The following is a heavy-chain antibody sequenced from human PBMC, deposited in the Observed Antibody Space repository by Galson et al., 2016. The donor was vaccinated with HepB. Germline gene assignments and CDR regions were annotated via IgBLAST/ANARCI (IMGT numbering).Heavy chain of an antibody. D-gene: IGHD3-3*01. V-gene: IGHV3-66*01. CDR2: VYAGGTTK. J-gene: IGHJ6*02. Sequence: SLRLSCAASGLNVGSSHMSWVRQAPGRGLEWVSGVYAGGTTKYYADSVKGRFTIARGNSKNTLYLQMNSLRGEDTALYYCAGSGAFRSGCSGSGMDVCGQGTTVTVSS. CDR1: GLNVGSSH. CDR3: AGSGAFRSGCSGSGMDV.